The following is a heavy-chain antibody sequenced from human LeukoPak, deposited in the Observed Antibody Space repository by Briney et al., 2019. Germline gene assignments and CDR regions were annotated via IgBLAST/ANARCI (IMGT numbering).Heavy chain of an antibody. CDR3: ARFVHCSGCRCYSRSSLADV. CDR1: GYTFTSYD. V-gene: IGHV1-18*01. D-gene: IGHD2-15*01. CDR2: ISPYNGNT. Sequence: ASVKVSCKASGYTFTSYDIRWVRQAPGQGLEWMGWISPYNGNTNYAQKLQGRVTMTTDTSTSTAYMELRRLRSDDTAVYYCARFVHCSGCRCYSRSSLADVGGQGTTVTVSS. J-gene: IGHJ6*01.